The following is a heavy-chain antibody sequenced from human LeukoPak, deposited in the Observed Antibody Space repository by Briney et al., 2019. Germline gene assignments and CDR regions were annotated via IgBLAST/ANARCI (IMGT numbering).Heavy chain of an antibody. J-gene: IGHJ4*02. V-gene: IGHV1-8*03. CDR3: ARGKRFWSGSVLYYFDY. CDR2: MNPNSGNT. D-gene: IGHD3-3*01. CDR1: GYTFTSYD. Sequence: ASVKVSCKASGYTFTSYDINWVRQATGQGLEWMGWMNPNSGNTGYAQKFQGRVTITRNTSISTAYMELSSLRSEDTAVYYCARGKRFWSGSVLYYFDYWGQGTLVTVSS.